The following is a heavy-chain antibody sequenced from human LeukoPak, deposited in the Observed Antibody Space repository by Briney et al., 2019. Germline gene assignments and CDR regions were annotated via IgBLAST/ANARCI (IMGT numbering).Heavy chain of an antibody. J-gene: IGHJ4*02. V-gene: IGHV3-23*01. D-gene: IGHD2-15*01. CDR1: GFTFSIYD. CDR2: ISTGGGST. Sequence: GESLRLSCAASGFTFSIYDMNWVRQAPGKGLECVSTISTGGGSTYYADSVKGRFTISRDNSKSTLYLQINGLRGDDTAVYYCAKSGGQWGQGTLVTVSS. CDR3: AKSGGQ.